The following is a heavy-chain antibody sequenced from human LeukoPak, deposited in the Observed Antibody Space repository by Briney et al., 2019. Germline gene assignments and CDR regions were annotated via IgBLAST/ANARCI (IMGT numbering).Heavy chain of an antibody. Sequence: AASVKVSCKASGYTFTGYYMHWVRQAPGQGLEWMGWINPNSGGTNYAQKFQGRVTMTRDTSISTAYMELSRLRSDDTAVYYCARVQEYSSGWYYYWGQGTLVTVSS. CDR3: ARVQEYSSGWYYY. D-gene: IGHD6-19*01. J-gene: IGHJ4*02. CDR1: GYTFTGYY. V-gene: IGHV1-2*02. CDR2: INPNSGGT.